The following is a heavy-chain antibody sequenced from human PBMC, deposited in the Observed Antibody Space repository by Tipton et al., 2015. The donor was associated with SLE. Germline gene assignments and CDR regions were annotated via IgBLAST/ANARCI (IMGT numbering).Heavy chain of an antibody. D-gene: IGHD2-15*01. V-gene: IGHV4-34*01. CDR2: INHSGST. CDR1: GGSISSHY. J-gene: IGHJ3*02. Sequence: TLSLTCTVSGGSISSHYWSWIRQPPGKGLEWIGEINHSGSTNYNPSLKSRVTISVDTSKNQFSLKLSSVTAADTAVYYCARGIPSNCSGGSCYPRNDAFDIWGQGTMVTVSS. CDR3: ARGIPSNCSGGSCYPRNDAFDI.